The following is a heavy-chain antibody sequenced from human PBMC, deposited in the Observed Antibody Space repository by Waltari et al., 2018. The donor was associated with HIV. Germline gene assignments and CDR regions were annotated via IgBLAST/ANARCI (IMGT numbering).Heavy chain of an antibody. CDR1: GFTLSSYG. V-gene: IGHV3-30*03. Sequence: QVHLVESGGGVVQSGRSLRLSCAASGFTLSSYGMHWVRQAPGKCLEWVAVISDDRNYKIYADSVKGRFTISRDDSKNTLYLQMDSLRAEDTAVYYCAGGMATTSEAHWGQGTLVTVSS. CDR2: ISDDRNYK. J-gene: IGHJ4*02. CDR3: AGGMATTSEAH. D-gene: IGHD3-16*01.